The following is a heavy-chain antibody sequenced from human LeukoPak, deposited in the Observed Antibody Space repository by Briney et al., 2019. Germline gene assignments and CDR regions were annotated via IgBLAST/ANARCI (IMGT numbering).Heavy chain of an antibody. CDR3: ARDGRSGSYYDY. J-gene: IGHJ4*02. CDR1: GGTFSSYA. D-gene: IGHD1-26*01. Sequence: SVTVSCKASGGTFSSYAISWVRQAPGQGLEWMGGIIPIFGTANYAQKFQGRVTITTDESTSTAYMELSSLRSEDTAVYYCARDGRSGSYYDYWGQGTLVTVSS. CDR2: IIPIFGTA. V-gene: IGHV1-69*05.